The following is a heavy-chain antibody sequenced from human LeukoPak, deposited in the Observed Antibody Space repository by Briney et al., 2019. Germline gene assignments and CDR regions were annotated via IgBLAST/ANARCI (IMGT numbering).Heavy chain of an antibody. CDR1: GGSISSGGYS. D-gene: IGHD2-15*01. J-gene: IGHJ3*02. V-gene: IGHV4-30-2*01. Sequence: SQTLSLTCAVSGGSISSGGYSWSWIRQPPGKGLEWIGEINHSGSTNYNPSLKSRVTISVDTSKNQFSLKLSSVTAADTAVYYCARAPWYCSGGSCSWGAFDIWGQGTMVTVSS. CDR2: INHSGST. CDR3: ARAPWYCSGGSCSWGAFDI.